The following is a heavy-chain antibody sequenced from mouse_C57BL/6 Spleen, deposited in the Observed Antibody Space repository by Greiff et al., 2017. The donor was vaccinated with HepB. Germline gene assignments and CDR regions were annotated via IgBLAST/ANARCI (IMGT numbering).Heavy chain of an antibody. J-gene: IGHJ3*01. D-gene: IGHD2-4*01. Sequence: EVQLQESGGGLVKPGGSLKLSCAASGFTFSSYAMSWVRQTPEKRLEWVATISDGGSYTYYPDNVKGRFTISRDNAKNNLYLQMSHLKSEDTAMYYCALIYYDYDIPFAYWGQGTLVTVSA. CDR1: GFTFSSYA. CDR3: ALIYYDYDIPFAY. CDR2: ISDGGSYT. V-gene: IGHV5-4*01.